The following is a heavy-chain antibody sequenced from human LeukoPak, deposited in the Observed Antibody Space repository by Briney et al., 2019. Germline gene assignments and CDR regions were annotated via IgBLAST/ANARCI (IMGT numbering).Heavy chain of an antibody. J-gene: IGHJ4*02. Sequence: SETLSLTCAVYGGSFSGYYWSWIRQPPGKGLEWIGEINHSGSTNYNPSFKSRVTISVDTPKNQFSLKLSSVTAADTAVYYCAVGGSTVTTPFDYWGQGTLVTVSS. V-gene: IGHV4-34*01. D-gene: IGHD4-17*01. CDR1: GGSFSGYY. CDR3: AVGGSTVTTPFDY. CDR2: INHSGST.